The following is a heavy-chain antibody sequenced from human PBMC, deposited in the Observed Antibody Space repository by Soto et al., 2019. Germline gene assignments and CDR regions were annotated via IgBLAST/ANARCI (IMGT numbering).Heavy chain of an antibody. J-gene: IGHJ5*02. CDR1: GGSISSGGYY. CDR2: IYYSGST. Sequence: QVQLQESGPGLVKPSQTLSLTCTVSGGSISSGGYYWSWIRQHPGKGLEWIGYIYYSGSTYYNPSLKSRVTISVDTSKTHISLKLSSVTAEDTAVYYWARGLVAEPTYYDFCSADQVLPNWFDPWGQGTLVTVSS. CDR3: ARGLVAEPTYYDFCSADQVLPNWFDP. V-gene: IGHV4-31*03. D-gene: IGHD3-3*01.